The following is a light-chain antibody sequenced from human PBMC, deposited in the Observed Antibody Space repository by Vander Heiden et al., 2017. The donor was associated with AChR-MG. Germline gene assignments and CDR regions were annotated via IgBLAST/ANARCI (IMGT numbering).Light chain of an antibody. Sequence: QSSLTPPASVAGSPGQSITISRTGTGNDIGGYNHFSWYQQHPGKVPKLMIYAVSNRPSGVSNRFSASKSGKTASLTISGLQAEDEADYYGSSYVSTNTWVFGGGTRVTVL. CDR3: SSYVSTNTWV. CDR2: AVS. V-gene: IGLV2-14*03. CDR1: GNDIGGYNH. J-gene: IGLJ3*02.